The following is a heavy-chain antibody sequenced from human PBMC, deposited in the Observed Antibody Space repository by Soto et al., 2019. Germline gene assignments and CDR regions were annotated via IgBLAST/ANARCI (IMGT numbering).Heavy chain of an antibody. D-gene: IGHD1-26*01. CDR2: INHSGST. CDR3: ARSGSYGEDY. J-gene: IGHJ4*02. V-gene: IGHV4-34*01. Sequence: PLEPMSLTSAVDGGYFSGYYWSWIRQPPGKGLEWIGEINHSGSTNYNPSLKSRVTISVDTSKNQFSLKLSSVTAADTAVYYCARSGSYGEDYWGQGTLVTVS. CDR1: GGYFSGYY.